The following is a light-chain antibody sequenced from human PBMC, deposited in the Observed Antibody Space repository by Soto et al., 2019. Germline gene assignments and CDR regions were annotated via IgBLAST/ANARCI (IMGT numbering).Light chain of an antibody. CDR2: KAS. CDR1: QSISSR. V-gene: IGKV1-5*03. CDR3: QQYNSNWT. Sequence: DIQMTQSPSTLSASVRDRVTITCRASQSISSRLAWYQQKPGKAPKLLMYKASSLECGVPSRFSGSGSGTAFTLTISSLQPDDFATYYCQQYNSNWTFGQGTKVEIK. J-gene: IGKJ1*01.